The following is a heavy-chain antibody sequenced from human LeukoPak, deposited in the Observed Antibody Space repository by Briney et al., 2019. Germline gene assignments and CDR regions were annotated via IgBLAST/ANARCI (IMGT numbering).Heavy chain of an antibody. V-gene: IGHV4-59*08. Sequence: SSETLSLTCTVSGDAINDHYWSWIRQPPGKRLEWIGWIYYSGSTMYRPSLESRVTIALDTSRTQFFLDLNSVTAADTAVYYCARHAEFGSGYYHDAFDIWGQGSMVIVSS. D-gene: IGHD3-22*01. J-gene: IGHJ3*02. CDR2: IYYSGST. CDR1: GDAINDHY. CDR3: ARHAEFGSGYYHDAFDI.